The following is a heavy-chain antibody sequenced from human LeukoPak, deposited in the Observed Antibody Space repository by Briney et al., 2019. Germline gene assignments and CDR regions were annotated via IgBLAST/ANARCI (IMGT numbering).Heavy chain of an antibody. CDR2: ISYDESNK. CDR3: ARAIWCGGDCYSGWFDP. V-gene: IGHV3-30*04. CDR1: GFTFSSYT. D-gene: IGHD2-21*02. Sequence: GRSLRLSCVASGFTFSSYTVHWVRQAPGKGLEWVALISYDESNKYYADSVKGRFTISRDTSKNTLYLQMNSLRAEDTAVYYCARAIWCGGDCYSGWFDPWGQGTLVTVSS. J-gene: IGHJ5*02.